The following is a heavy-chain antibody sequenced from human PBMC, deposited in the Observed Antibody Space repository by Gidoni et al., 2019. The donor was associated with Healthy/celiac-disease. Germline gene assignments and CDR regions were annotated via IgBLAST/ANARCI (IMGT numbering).Heavy chain of an antibody. CDR2: LYYSGST. CDR3: ARAGDDWCSSTSCYIYYYGMDV. CDR1: GGSISSGGYY. V-gene: IGHV4-31*03. D-gene: IGHD2-2*02. J-gene: IGHJ6*02. Sequence: QVQLQESGPGPVKPSQTLSLTCTVSGGSISSGGYYWSWFRQHPGKGLEWIGYLYYSGSTDYNPYLKSRVTIAVDTSKNQFSLKLSAVTAADTAVYYCARAGDDWCSSTSCYIYYYGMDVWGQGTTVTVSS.